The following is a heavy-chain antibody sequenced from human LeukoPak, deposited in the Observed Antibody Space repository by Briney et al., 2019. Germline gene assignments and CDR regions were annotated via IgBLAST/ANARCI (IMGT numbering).Heavy chain of an antibody. CDR3: ARGRGIVVVLDY. CDR2: MNPNRGNT. D-gene: IGHD3-22*01. CDR1: GYTFTSYD. Sequence: GASVKVSCKASGYTFTSYDINWVRQATGQGFEWMGWMNPNRGNTGYAQKFQGRVTMTRNTSISTAYMELSSLRSEDTAVYYCARGRGIVVVLDYWGQGTLVTVSS. J-gene: IGHJ4*02. V-gene: IGHV1-8*01.